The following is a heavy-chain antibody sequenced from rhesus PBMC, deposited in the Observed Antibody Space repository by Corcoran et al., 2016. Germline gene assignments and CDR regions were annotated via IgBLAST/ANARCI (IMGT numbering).Heavy chain of an antibody. Sequence: QVQLQESGPGVVKPSETLSLTCAVSGGSISRYWWGWIRQPPGKGLEWIGQIYGGSGSTSYNPSLKSRVTISSDTSKNQFSLKLSSVTAADTAVYYCANTIAAAGTVGYWGQGVLVTVSS. D-gene: IGHD6-25*01. CDR2: IYGGSGST. CDR1: GGSISRYW. CDR3: ANTIAAAGTVGY. V-gene: IGHV4-147*01. J-gene: IGHJ4*01.